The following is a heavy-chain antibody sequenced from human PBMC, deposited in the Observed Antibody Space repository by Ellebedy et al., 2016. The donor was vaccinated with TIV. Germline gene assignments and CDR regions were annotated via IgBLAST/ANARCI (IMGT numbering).Heavy chain of an antibody. Sequence: SETLSLXXAVYGESFQDYYWTWIRQSPGTGLQWIGEMNHRGSHDYNPSLKSRVTIEVDTSKNQFSLKLNAVTAADTAVYYCARGQFYGSGITVPQVFLDSWGQGTPVSVSS. CDR3: ARGQFYGSGITVPQVFLDS. CDR2: MNHRGSH. CDR1: GESFQDYY. V-gene: IGHV4-34*01. D-gene: IGHD3-10*01. J-gene: IGHJ4*02.